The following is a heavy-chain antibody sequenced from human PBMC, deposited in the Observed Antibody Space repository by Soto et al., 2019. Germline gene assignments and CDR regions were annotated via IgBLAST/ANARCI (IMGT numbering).Heavy chain of an antibody. CDR2: INPNSGGT. V-gene: IGHV1-2*02. D-gene: IGHD3-22*01. Sequence: ASVKVSCKASGYTFTGYYMHLLRQAPGQGLEWMGWINPNSGGTNYAQKFQGRVTMTRDTSISTAYMELSRLRSDDTAVYYCARDAYYYDSSGPLDYWGQGTLVTVPQ. CDR3: ARDAYYYDSSGPLDY. J-gene: IGHJ4*02. CDR1: GYTFTGYY.